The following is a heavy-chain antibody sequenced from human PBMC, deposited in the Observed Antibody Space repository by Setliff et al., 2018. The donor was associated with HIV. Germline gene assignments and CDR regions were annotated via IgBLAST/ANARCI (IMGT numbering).Heavy chain of an antibody. CDR3: ARGLGDCSSTSCYAADY. CDR1: GFTFSSYS. V-gene: IGHV3-21*01. Sequence: GGSLRLSCAASGFTFSSYSMNWVRQAPGKGPEWVSSISSSSSYIYYADSVKGRFTISRDNAKNSLYLQMNSLRAEDTAVYYCARGLGDCSSTSCYAADYWGQGTLVTVSS. CDR2: ISSSSSYI. D-gene: IGHD2-2*01. J-gene: IGHJ4*02.